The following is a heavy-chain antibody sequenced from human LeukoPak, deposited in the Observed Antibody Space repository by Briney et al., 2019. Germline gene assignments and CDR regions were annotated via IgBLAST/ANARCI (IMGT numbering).Heavy chain of an antibody. Sequence: GGSLRLSCAACGFTFSSYEMNWVRQAPGKGLEWVSYISSSGSTIYYADSVKGRFTISRDNAKNSLYLQMNSLRAEDTAVYYCAELGITLIGGVWGKGTTVTISS. V-gene: IGHV3-48*03. J-gene: IGHJ6*04. CDR3: AELGITLIGGV. CDR2: ISSSGSTI. D-gene: IGHD3-10*02. CDR1: GFTFSSYE.